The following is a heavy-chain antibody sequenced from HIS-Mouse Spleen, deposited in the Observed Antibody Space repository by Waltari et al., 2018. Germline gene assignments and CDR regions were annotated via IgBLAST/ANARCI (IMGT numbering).Heavy chain of an antibody. Sequence: QVQLVQSGAEVKKPGASVKVSCKASGYTFTSYDINWVRQATGQGLEWMGWINPKSGKTGYAQKFQGRVTMTRNTSISTAYMELSSLRSEDTAVYYCARGSHQYCSGGSCYSGGEFDYWGQGTLVTVSS. J-gene: IGHJ4*02. CDR2: INPKSGKT. CDR1: GYTFTSYD. V-gene: IGHV1-8*01. D-gene: IGHD2-15*01. CDR3: ARGSHQYCSGGSCYSGGEFDY.